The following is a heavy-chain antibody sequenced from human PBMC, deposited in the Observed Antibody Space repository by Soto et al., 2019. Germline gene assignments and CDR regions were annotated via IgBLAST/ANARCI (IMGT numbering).Heavy chain of an antibody. CDR1: GFTFSNFV. CDR2: TSYDGKNK. V-gene: IGHV3-30*04. CDR3: ARERAIAATGIFYY. Sequence: GGSLRLSCAASGFTFSNFVMHWVRQAPGKGLEWVAATSYDGKNKDHADSVKGRFTISRDNSKNALYLQMNSLRHEDTAVYFCARERAIAATGIFYYWGQGTLVTVSS. J-gene: IGHJ4*02. D-gene: IGHD6-13*01.